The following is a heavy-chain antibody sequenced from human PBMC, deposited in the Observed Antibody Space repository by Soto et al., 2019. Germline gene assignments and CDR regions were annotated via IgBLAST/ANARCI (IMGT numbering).Heavy chain of an antibody. CDR3: STRAYDTNGYYRFDP. CDR2: ISHSGRV. D-gene: IGHD3-22*01. Sequence: SETLSLTCAVYGGSFSGHSWTWIPQSPGKGLEWIGDISHSGRVNYSPSLKRRGTISLDTSKNQFSLTLSAVTAADTAMYYCSTRAYDTNGYYRFDPWGQGTLVTV. CDR1: GGSFSGHS. V-gene: IGHV4-34*01. J-gene: IGHJ5*01.